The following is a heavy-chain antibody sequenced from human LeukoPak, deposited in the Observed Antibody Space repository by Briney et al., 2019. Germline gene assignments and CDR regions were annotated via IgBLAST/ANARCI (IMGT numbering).Heavy chain of an antibody. Sequence: GASVKVSCTASGYTFTGYYMHWVRQAPGQGLEWMGWINPNSGGTNYAQKFQGRVTMTRDTSISTAYMELSRLRSDDTAVYYCARDLSATTSNGYYYMDVWGKGTTVTVSS. CDR1: GYTFTGYY. CDR3: ARDLSATTSNGYYYMDV. D-gene: IGHD4-11*01. J-gene: IGHJ6*03. V-gene: IGHV1-2*02. CDR2: INPNSGGT.